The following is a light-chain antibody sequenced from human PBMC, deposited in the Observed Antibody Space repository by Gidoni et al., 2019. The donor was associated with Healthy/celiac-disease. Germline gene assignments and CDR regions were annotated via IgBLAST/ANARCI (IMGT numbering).Light chain of an antibody. V-gene: IGKV1-5*03. Sequence: DIQMTQSPSTLSASVGDRVTITCRASQSISSWLAWYQQKPGKAPKLLIYKASSLESGSHQGSAAVDLGQNSLSPSAACSLMIFYCQQYNSYSPMYTFGQGTKLEIK. J-gene: IGKJ2*01. CDR1: QSISSW. CDR3: QQYNSYSPMYT. CDR2: KAS.